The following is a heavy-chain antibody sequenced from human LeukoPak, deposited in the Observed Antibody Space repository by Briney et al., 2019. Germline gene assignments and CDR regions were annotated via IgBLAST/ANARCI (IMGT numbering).Heavy chain of an antibody. CDR3: ARSTPVTYNFDY. Sequence: SETLSLTCAVSGGSISSDGYSWSWIRQPPGTGLEWIGYMYHSGGTYYNPSLKSRVTMSVDRSKNQFSLKLTSVTAADTAVYYCARSTPVTYNFDYWGQGTLVTVSS. CDR2: MYHSGGT. J-gene: IGHJ4*02. D-gene: IGHD4-17*01. V-gene: IGHV4-30-2*01. CDR1: GGSISSDGYS.